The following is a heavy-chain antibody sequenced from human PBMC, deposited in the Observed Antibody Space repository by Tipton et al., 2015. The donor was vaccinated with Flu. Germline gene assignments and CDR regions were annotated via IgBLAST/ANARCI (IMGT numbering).Heavy chain of an antibody. J-gene: IGHJ4*02. CDR1: GGTFSSYV. CDR3: ATHDFWSGYFAYDS. V-gene: IGHV1-69*01. CDR2: TISISGKT. Sequence: QSGAEVKKPGSSVKVSCKASGGTFSSYVISWVRQAPGQGLEWMGGTISISGKTYHAQKFQGRVTIIADESTSTAYMELSSLTSEDTAVYYCATHDFWSGYFAYDSWGQGTLVTVSP. D-gene: IGHD3-3*01.